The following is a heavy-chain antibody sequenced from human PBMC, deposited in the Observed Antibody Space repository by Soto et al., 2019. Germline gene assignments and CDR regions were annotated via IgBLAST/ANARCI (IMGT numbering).Heavy chain of an antibody. CDR2: ISSSSTI. Sequence: LRLSCAASGFTFSSYSMNWVRQAPGKGLEWVSYISSSSTIYYADSVKGRFTISRDNAKNSLYLQMNSLRDEDTAVYYCARRARITIFGVVTCFDYWGQGTLVTVSS. CDR1: GFTFSSYS. J-gene: IGHJ4*02. CDR3: ARRARITIFGVVTCFDY. V-gene: IGHV3-48*02. D-gene: IGHD3-3*01.